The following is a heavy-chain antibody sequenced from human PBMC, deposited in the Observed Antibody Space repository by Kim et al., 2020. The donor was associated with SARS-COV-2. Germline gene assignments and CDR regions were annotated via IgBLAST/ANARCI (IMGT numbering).Heavy chain of an antibody. J-gene: IGHJ6*02. V-gene: IGHV4-4*02. CDR1: GGSISSSNW. CDR2: IYHSGST. CDR3: ARVALWASLGPAAETYYYYGMDV. D-gene: IGHD2-2*01. Sequence: SETLSLTCAVSGGSISSSNWWSWVRQPPGKGLEWIGEIYHSGSTNYNPSLKSRVTISVDKSKNQFSLKLSSVTAADTAVYYCARVALWASLGPAAETYYYYGMDVWGQGTTVTVSS.